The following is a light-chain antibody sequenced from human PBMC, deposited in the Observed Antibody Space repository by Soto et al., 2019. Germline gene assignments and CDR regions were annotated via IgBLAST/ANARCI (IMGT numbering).Light chain of an antibody. J-gene: IGLJ1*01. CDR3: SSYAGSDYPYV. CDR2: DVS. CDR1: SKDVGYYNY. Sequence: QSVLTQPPSASGSPGQSVTIACTGTSKDVGYYNYVSWYQQPPGKAPKLLIYDVSKRSSGVPDRFSGSKSGNTASLTVSGLQAEDEGDYYCSSYAGSDYPYVFGTGTKVTVL. V-gene: IGLV2-8*01.